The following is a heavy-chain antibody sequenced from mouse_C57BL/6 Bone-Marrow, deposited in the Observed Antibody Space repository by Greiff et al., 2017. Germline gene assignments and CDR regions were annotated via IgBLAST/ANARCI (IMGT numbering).Heavy chain of an antibody. CDR1: GYTFTSYW. D-gene: IGHD5-1-1*01. J-gene: IGHJ1*03. CDR3: AIFRYHLYFDV. CDR2: IYPGSGST. V-gene: IGHV1-55*01. Sequence: QVQLQQPGAELVKPGASVKMSCKASGYTFTSYWITWVKQRPGRGLEWIGDIYPGSGSTNYNEKFKSKATLTVDKSSSTAYMQLSSLTSEDSAVYYCAIFRYHLYFDVRGTGTTVTVSS.